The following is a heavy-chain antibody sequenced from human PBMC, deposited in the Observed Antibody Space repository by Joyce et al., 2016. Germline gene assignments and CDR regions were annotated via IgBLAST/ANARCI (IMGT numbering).Heavy chain of an antibody. V-gene: IGHV4-34*01. CDR2: INNSGVT. D-gene: IGHD6-19*01. J-gene: IGHJ4*02. CDR3: ARSQWLAPLMY. CDR1: GGPFRGFF. Sequence: QVQLQQWGAGLLKPSETLSLTCAVSGGPFRGFFWTWVRQPPGKGLEWIGDINNSGVTNYNTSLKTRVTCSVDTSKNQFSLKLTSLSAADTAVYYCARSQWLAPLMYWGQGTPVTVSS.